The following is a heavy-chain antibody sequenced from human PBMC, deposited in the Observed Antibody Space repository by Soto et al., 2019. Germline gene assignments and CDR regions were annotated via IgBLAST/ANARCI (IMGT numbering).Heavy chain of an antibody. CDR1: GGSISSGGYY. V-gene: IGHV4-31*03. D-gene: IGHD3-22*01. J-gene: IGHJ4*02. Sequence: QVQLQESGPGLVKPSQTLSLTCTVSGGSISSGGYYWSWIRQHPGKALEWIGYIYYSGSTYYNPSIKSRVTISVDTSQNQFSPELSSVTAADTAVYYCARYQIMSYYDSSGYLDYWGQGTLVTVSS. CDR3: ARYQIMSYYDSSGYLDY. CDR2: IYYSGST.